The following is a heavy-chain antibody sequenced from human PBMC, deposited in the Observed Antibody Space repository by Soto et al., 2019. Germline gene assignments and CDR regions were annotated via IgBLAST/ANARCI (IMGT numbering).Heavy chain of an antibody. V-gene: IGHV4-4*07. Sequence: SETLSLTCTVSGGSISGYYWIWIRQPAGKGLEWIGRIYISGSTNYNPSLESRVTMSVDASKNQFSLKLTSVTAADTAVYYCASALLDYGDYYFDSWGQGTLVTVSS. J-gene: IGHJ4*02. CDR3: ASALLDYGDYYFDS. D-gene: IGHD4-17*01. CDR1: GGSISGYY. CDR2: IYISGST.